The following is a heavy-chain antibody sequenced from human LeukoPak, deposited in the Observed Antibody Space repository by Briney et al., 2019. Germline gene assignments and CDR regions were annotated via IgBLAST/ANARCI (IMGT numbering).Heavy chain of an antibody. J-gene: IGHJ6*02. CDR1: GYTFTSYR. CDR3: ASERYYYDSSGYYHYYYYGMDV. D-gene: IGHD3-22*01. CDR2: ISAYNGNT. V-gene: IGHV1-18*01. Sequence: ASVTVSCKASGYTFTSYRISWVRQAPGQGLEWMGWISAYNGNTNYAQKLQGRVTMTTDTSTSTAYMELRSLRSDDTAVYYCASERYYYDSSGYYHYYYYGMDVGGQGTTVTVSS.